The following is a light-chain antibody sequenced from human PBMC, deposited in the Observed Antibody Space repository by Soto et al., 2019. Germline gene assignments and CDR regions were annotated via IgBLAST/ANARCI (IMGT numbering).Light chain of an antibody. V-gene: IGKV3-15*01. CDR1: QSVSTN. CDR3: QQYNDWPFT. J-gene: IGKJ3*01. Sequence: EILITQSPASLSVSQRENATLSCRSSQSVSTNLVWYQQKLGQAPRLLIYAASTRATGVPARFSGSGSGTEFTLTISSLQSEEFAVYSCQQYNDWPFTFGPGTKV. CDR2: AAS.